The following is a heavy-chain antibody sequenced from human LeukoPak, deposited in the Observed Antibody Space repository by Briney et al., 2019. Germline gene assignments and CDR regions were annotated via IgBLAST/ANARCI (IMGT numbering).Heavy chain of an antibody. CDR3: AREMYYYDKVPEYY. Sequence: ASVKVSCKASGYTFTNYGISWVRQAPGQGLEWMGWINPNSGGTNYAQKFQGRVTMTRDTSISTAYMELSRLRSDDTAVYYCAREMYYYDKVPEYYWGQGTLVTVSS. V-gene: IGHV1-2*02. D-gene: IGHD3-22*01. J-gene: IGHJ4*02. CDR2: INPNSGGT. CDR1: GYTFTNYG.